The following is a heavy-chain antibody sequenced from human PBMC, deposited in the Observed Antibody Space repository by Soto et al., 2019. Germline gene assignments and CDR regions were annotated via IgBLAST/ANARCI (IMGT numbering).Heavy chain of an antibody. J-gene: IGHJ4*02. CDR2: ISVYNGDT. CDR1: GYTFTSYG. Sequence: QVQLVQSGAEVKKPGASVKVSCKASGYTFTSYGISWVRQATGQGVEWMGWISVYNGDTKYAQKLQGRVTMTTDTPTSTAYNELRSLRSDDTAVYDCAKSSGAVAGYYFDYWGQGTLVVVSS. V-gene: IGHV1-18*04. D-gene: IGHD6-19*01. CDR3: AKSSGAVAGYYFDY.